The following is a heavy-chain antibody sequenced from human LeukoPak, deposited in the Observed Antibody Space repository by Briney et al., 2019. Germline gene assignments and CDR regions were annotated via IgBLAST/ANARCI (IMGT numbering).Heavy chain of an antibody. CDR3: AKSGIAAAGPFDY. CDR1: GFTFSSYA. J-gene: IGHJ4*02. D-gene: IGHD6-13*01. CDR2: ISGSGGST. V-gene: IGHV3-23*01. Sequence: PGGSLRLSCAASGFTFSSYAMSWVRRAPGKGLEWVSAISGSGGSTYYADSVKGRFTVSRDNSKNTLYLQMNSLRAEDTAVYYCAKSGIAAAGPFDYWGQGTLVTVSS.